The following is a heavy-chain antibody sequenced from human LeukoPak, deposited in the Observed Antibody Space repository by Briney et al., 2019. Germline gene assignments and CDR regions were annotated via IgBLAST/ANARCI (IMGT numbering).Heavy chain of an antibody. V-gene: IGHV4-39*07. D-gene: IGHD5-12*01. J-gene: IGHJ4*02. CDR2: IYYSGST. Sequence: SETLSLTCTVSGGSISSSSYYWGWIRQPPGKGLEWIGSIYYSGSTYYNPSLKSRVTISVDTSKNQFSLKLSSVTAADTAVYYCARVGIRATSELFDYWGQGTLVTVSS. CDR1: GGSISSSSYY. CDR3: ARVGIRATSELFDY.